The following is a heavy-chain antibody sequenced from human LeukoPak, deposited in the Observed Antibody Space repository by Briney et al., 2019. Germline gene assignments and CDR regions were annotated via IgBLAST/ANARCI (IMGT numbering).Heavy chain of an antibody. V-gene: IGHV4-59*01. CDR1: GGSISSYY. D-gene: IGHD5-18*01. J-gene: IGHJ4*02. CDR3: ARGRYSYD. Sequence: SETLSLTCTVSGGSISSYYWSWIRQPPGKGLEWIGYIYYSGSTNYNPSLKSRVTISVDTSKNQFSLKLSSVTAADTAVYYCARGRYSYDWGQGTLVTVSS. CDR2: IYYSGST.